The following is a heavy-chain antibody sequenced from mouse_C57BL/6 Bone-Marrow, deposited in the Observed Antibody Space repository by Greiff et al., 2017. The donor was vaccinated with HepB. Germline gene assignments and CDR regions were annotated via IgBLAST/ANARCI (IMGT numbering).Heavy chain of an antibody. D-gene: IGHD4-1*01. V-gene: IGHV3-6*01. CDR3: ARRVNWYFDY. CDR1: GYSITSGYY. J-gene: IGHJ2*01. CDR2: ISYDGSN. Sequence: EVKLQESGPGLVKPSQSLSLTCSVTGYSITSGYYWNWIRQFPGNKLEWMGYISYDGSNNYNPSLKNRISITRDTSKNQFFLKLNSVTTEDTATYYCARRVNWYFDYWGQGTTLTVSS.